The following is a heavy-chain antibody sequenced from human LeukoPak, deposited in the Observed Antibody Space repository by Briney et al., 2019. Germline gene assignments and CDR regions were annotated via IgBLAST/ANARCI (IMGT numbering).Heavy chain of an antibody. J-gene: IGHJ4*02. Sequence: KPSETLSLTCTVSGVSISSSNSYWGWIRQPPGKGLEWIGSIYYSGNAYYNASLKSQVSISIDTSKNQFSLRLTSVTAADTAVYYCARDRWSGYLDWGQGTLVTVSS. CDR2: IYYSGNA. CDR1: GVSISSSNSY. CDR3: ARDRWSGYLD. V-gene: IGHV4-39*02. D-gene: IGHD3-3*01.